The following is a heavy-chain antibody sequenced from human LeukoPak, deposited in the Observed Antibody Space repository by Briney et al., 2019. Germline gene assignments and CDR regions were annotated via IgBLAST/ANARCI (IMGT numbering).Heavy chain of an antibody. V-gene: IGHV3-49*04. CDR2: IRSKAYGGTT. D-gene: IGHD2-2*01. Sequence: PGGSLRLSCTASGVTLGDYAMSWVRQAPGKGLEWVGFIRSKAYGGTTEYAASVKGRFTISRDDSKSIAYLQMNSLKTEDTAVYYCTKDDRYCSSTSCYGGYYYYYGMDVWGKGTTVTVSS. CDR3: TKDDRYCSSTSCYGGYYYYYGMDV. J-gene: IGHJ6*04. CDR1: GVTLGDYA.